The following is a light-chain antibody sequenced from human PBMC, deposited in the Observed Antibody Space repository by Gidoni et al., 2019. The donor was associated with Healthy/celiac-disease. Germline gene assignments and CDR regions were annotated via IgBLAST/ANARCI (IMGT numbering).Light chain of an antibody. V-gene: IGKV1-39*01. CDR2: ASS. J-gene: IGKJ1*01. Sequence: DIQMTQSSSSLSAAVGDRVTITCRASQSISSYLNWYQQKPGEAPKLLIYASSSLQSGVPSRFSGSGSVTYFTLTISSLQPEDFATYYCQRSYSTPRTFGQGTKVEIK. CDR1: QSISSY. CDR3: QRSYSTPRT.